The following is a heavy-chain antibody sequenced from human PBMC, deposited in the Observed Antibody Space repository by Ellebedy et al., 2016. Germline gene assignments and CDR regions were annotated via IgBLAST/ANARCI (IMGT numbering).Heavy chain of an antibody. CDR2: ISSSSSYI. D-gene: IGHD1-14*01. Sequence: GESLKISXAASGFTFSSYSMNWVRQAPGKGLEWVSSISSSSSYIYYADSVKGRFTISRDNAKNSLYLQMNSLRAEDTAVYYCARDRTPGGPDYWGQGTLVTVSS. CDR3: ARDRTPGGPDY. V-gene: IGHV3-21*01. J-gene: IGHJ4*02. CDR1: GFTFSSYS.